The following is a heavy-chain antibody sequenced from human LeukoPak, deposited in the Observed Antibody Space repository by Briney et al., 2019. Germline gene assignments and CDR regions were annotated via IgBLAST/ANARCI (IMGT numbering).Heavy chain of an antibody. CDR1: GFTFSSYA. Sequence: GGSLRLSCAASGFTFSSYATRWVRQAPGKGLEWVSTISSSGGSTYYADSVKGRVTISRDISTNTLSLQMNSLRAEDTAVYYCAKDRGISAAGTLFDYWGQGTLVTVSS. V-gene: IGHV3-23*01. CDR3: AKDRGISAAGTLFDY. D-gene: IGHD6-13*01. J-gene: IGHJ4*02. CDR2: ISSSGGST.